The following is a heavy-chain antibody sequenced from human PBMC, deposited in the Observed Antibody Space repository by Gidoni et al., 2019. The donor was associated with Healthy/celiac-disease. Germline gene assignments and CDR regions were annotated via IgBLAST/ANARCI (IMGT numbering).Heavy chain of an antibody. CDR3: AKAYSFLGWAAFDY. Sequence: EVQRLESGGGLVQPGGSLRLSCAASGFTVSSYAMSWVRQAPGKVLEWVPAISGSGGSTYYADSVKGRFTISRDNSKNTLYLQMISLRAEDTAVYYCAKAYSFLGWAAFDYWGQGTLVTVSS. J-gene: IGHJ4*02. V-gene: IGHV3-23*01. CDR1: GFTVSSYA. D-gene: IGHD3-3*01. CDR2: ISGSGGST.